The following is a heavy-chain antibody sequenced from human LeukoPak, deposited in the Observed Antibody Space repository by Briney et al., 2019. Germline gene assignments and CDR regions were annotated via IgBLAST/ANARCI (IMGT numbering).Heavy chain of an antibody. CDR2: ISYDGNNE. CDR1: GFTFSSCT. D-gene: IGHD3-16*01. Sequence: GRSLRLSCPTSGFTFSSCTMHWVRQAPGKGLEWVAGISYDGNNENYAESVRGRFTISRDNAKNSLYLQMNSLRAEDTALYYCAKGGQSNWFDPWGQEPWSPSPQ. V-gene: IGHV3-30-3*01. CDR3: AKGGQSNWFDP. J-gene: IGHJ5*02.